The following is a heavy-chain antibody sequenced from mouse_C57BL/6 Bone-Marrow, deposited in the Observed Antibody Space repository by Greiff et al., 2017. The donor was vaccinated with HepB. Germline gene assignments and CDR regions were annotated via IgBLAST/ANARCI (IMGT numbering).Heavy chain of an antibody. CDR3: EAWFAY. V-gene: IGHV1-81*01. J-gene: IGHJ3*01. Sequence: QVQLKESGAELARPGASVKLSCKASGYTFTSYGISWVKQRTGQGLEWIGEIYPRSGNTYYNEKFKGKATLTADKSSSTAYMGLRSLASEDSAVYFCEAWFAYWGQGTLVTVSA. CDR2: IYPRSGNT. CDR1: GYTFTSYG.